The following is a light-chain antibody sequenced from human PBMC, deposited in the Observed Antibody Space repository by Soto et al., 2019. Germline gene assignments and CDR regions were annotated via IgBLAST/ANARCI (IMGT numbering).Light chain of an antibody. V-gene: IGLV7-46*01. CDR2: DTS. J-gene: IGLJ2*01. CDR3: LLSYSGARV. Sequence: QAVVTQEPSLTVSPGGTVTLTCGSSTGAVTSGHYPYWFQQKPGQAPRPLIYDTSNKHSWTPARCSGSLLSGTAALTLSGAQHEDEAEYYCLLSYSGARVFGGGTQLTVL. CDR1: TGAVTSGHY.